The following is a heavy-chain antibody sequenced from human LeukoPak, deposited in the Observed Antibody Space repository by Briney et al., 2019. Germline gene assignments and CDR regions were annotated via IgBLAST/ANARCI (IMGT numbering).Heavy chain of an antibody. V-gene: IGHV1-18*01. CDR3: ARSFSYDILTGYGDYYYYGMDV. D-gene: IGHD3-9*01. CDR2: ISAYNGNT. Sequence: GASVKVSCKASGYTFTSYGISWVRQAPGQGLEWMGWISAYNGNTNYAQKLQGRVTMTTDTSTSTAYMELRSLRSDDTAVYYCARSFSYDILTGYGDYYYYGMDVWGQGTTVTVSS. J-gene: IGHJ6*02. CDR1: GYTFTSYG.